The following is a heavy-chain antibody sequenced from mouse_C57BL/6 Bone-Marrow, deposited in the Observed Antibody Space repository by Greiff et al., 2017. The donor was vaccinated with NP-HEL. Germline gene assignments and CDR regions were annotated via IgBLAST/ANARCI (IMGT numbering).Heavy chain of an antibody. CDR1: GYTFTSYW. CDR3: ARYYYGSRCWYFDV. D-gene: IGHD1-1*01. J-gene: IGHJ1*03. V-gene: IGHV1-72*01. Sequence: QVQLQQPGADLVKPGASVKLSCKASGYTFTSYWMHWVKQRPGRGLEWIGRIDPNSGGTKFNEKFKTKATLTVDKPSSTAYMQLSSLTSEASAVYFCARYYYGSRCWYFDVWGTGTTVTVSS. CDR2: IDPNSGGT.